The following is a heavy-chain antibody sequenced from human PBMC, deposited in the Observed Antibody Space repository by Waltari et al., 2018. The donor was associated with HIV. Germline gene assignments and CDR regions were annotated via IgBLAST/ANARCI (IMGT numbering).Heavy chain of an antibody. J-gene: IGHJ5*02. V-gene: IGHV4-59*02. CDR2: IHYSGTV. D-gene: IGHD3-3*01. Sequence: QVQLRESGPGLVKPSETLSLTCSVSSGSVISYFWSWIRQSPGKGLEWIGQIHYSGTVTYPPSLKSRVMISVDSSRNQFFLDLNSLTAADTAVYYCARNWDEFWSGSTHPGLDPWGPGILVTVSS. CDR3: ARNWDEFWSGSTHPGLDP. CDR1: SGSVISYF.